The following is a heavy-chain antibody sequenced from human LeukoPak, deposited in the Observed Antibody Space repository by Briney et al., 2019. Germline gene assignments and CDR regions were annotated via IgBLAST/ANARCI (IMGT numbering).Heavy chain of an antibody. D-gene: IGHD5-18*01. Sequence: SETLSLTCTVSGGSISSGGYYWSWIRQHPGKGLEWIGYIYYSGSTYYNPSLKSRVTISVDTSKNQFSLKLSSVTAADTAVYYCARDGGSDSYGSYDFDYWGQGTLVTVPS. CDR1: GGSISSGGYY. CDR2: IYYSGST. J-gene: IGHJ4*02. V-gene: IGHV4-31*03. CDR3: ARDGGSDSYGSYDFDY.